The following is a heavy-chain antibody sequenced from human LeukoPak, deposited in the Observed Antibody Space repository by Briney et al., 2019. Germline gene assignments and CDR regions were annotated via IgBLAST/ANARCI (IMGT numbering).Heavy chain of an antibody. V-gene: IGHV4-39*01. CDR1: GDSVSSSSSY. J-gene: IGHJ4*02. Sequence: SETLSLTCTVSGDSVSSSSSYWGWIRQPPGKGLEWIGSVYYSGRTYDNPSLKSRVTVSVDTSKSQFSLKLSSVTAADTAVYYCARLLYDRSGYYYFDYWGQGTLVTVSS. CDR2: VYYSGRT. CDR3: ARLLYDRSGYYYFDY. D-gene: IGHD3-22*01.